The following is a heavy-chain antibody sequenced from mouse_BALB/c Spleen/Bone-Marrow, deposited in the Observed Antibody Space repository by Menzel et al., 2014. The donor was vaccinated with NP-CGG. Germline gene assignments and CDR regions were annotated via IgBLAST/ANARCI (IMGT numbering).Heavy chain of an antibody. CDR3: ARPMFL. CDR1: GFNIKDTY. Sequence: VQLQQSGAELVKPGAPVKLSCTASGFNIKDTYMHWVKQRPEQGLEWIGRIDPANGNTKYDPKFQGKATVTADTSSNTAYLQLSSLTSEDTAVYYCARPMFLWGQGTSVTVSS. V-gene: IGHV14-3*02. J-gene: IGHJ4*01. CDR2: IDPANGNT.